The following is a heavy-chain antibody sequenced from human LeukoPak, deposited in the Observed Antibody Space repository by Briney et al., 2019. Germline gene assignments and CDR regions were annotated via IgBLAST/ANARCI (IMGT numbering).Heavy chain of an antibody. Sequence: PGGSLRLSCAASGFTFSSYAMSWVRQAPGKGLEWVSAISGSGGSTYYADSVKGRFTISRDNAENSLYLQMNSLRAEDTAFYYCARAGGSRYYYAMDVWGQGTTVTVSS. CDR1: GFTFSSYA. D-gene: IGHD3-16*01. V-gene: IGHV3-23*01. J-gene: IGHJ6*02. CDR3: ARAGGSRYYYAMDV. CDR2: ISGSGGST.